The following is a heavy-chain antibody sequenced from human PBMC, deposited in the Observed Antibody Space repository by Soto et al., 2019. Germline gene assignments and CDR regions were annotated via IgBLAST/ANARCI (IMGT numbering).Heavy chain of an antibody. CDR1: GYTFTSYG. CDR3: AGSMVRGVITARGAFDI. Sequence: QVQLVQSGAEVKKPGASVKVSCKASGYTFTSYGISWVRQAPGQGLEWMGWISAYNGNTNYAQKLQGRVKQTTDTSRGRAYMELRSLRPDDTAVYYCAGSMVRGVITARGAFDIWGQGTMVAASS. J-gene: IGHJ3*02. D-gene: IGHD3-10*01. V-gene: IGHV1-18*04. CDR2: ISAYNGNT.